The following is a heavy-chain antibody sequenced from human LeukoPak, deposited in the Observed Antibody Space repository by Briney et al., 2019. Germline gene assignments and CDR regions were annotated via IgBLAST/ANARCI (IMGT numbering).Heavy chain of an antibody. Sequence: SDTLSLTCAVSVYSISSTHRWGWIRQPPGKGLEWIGNIYYSGTTYYNPSLKSRVTMSVDTSKNQFSLKLSSVTAVDTAVYYCARNTYYNILTGYYGYFDLWGRGTLVTVSS. V-gene: IGHV4-28*01. J-gene: IGHJ2*01. D-gene: IGHD3-9*01. CDR2: IYYSGTT. CDR1: VYSISSTHR. CDR3: ARNTYYNILTGYYGYFDL.